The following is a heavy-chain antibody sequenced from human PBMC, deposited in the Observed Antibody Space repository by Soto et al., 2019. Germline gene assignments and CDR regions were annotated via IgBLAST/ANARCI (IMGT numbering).Heavy chain of an antibody. CDR1: GYTFTNYG. J-gene: IGHJ4*02. CDR3: ARDLSGCSGGSCYSARFDY. Sequence: ASVQVSCKASGYTFTNYGISWVRQAPGQRLERMGWINAGNGNTKYAQKFQGRVTITRDTSASTVYMELSSLISEDTAVYYCARDLSGCSGGSCYSARFDYWGQGTLVTVSS. CDR2: INAGNGNT. V-gene: IGHV1-3*01. D-gene: IGHD2-15*01.